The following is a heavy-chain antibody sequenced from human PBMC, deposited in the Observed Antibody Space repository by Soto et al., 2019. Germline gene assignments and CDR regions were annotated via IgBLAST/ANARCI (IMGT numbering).Heavy chain of an antibody. CDR3: AKGNPGRYNWFDP. CDR2: IIPIFGTE. CDR1: GGTFSSYA. Sequence: QVQLVQSGAEVQKPGSSVKVSCKASGGTFSSYAISWVRQAPGQGLEWMGGIIPIFGTENYAQKFQGRIKITADESTSTAYMELSSLRSEDTRGYYCAKGNPGRYNWFDPWGQGTLVTVSS. J-gene: IGHJ5*02. D-gene: IGHD6-13*01. V-gene: IGHV1-69*01.